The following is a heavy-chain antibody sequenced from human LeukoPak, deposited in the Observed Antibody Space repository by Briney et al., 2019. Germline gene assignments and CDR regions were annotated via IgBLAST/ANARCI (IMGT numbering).Heavy chain of an antibody. J-gene: IGHJ4*02. D-gene: IGHD6-6*01. CDR3: AKDRSQYSSSSFDY. CDR1: GFTFRSYG. Sequence: GRSLRLSCAASGFTFRSYGMHWVRQAPGKGLEWVAVIWYDGSNKYYADSVKGRFTISRDNSKNTLYLQMNSLRAEDTAVYYCAKDRSQYSSSSFDYWGQGTLVTVSS. CDR2: IWYDGSNK. V-gene: IGHV3-33*06.